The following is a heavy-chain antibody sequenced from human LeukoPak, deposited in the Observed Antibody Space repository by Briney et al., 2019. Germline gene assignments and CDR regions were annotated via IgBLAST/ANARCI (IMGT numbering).Heavy chain of an antibody. J-gene: IGHJ5*02. Sequence: SETLSLTCTVSGDSISSFYWSWIRQPAGKGLEWIGRIYYSGSTNYNPSLKSRVTISVDTSKNQFSLKLTSVTAADTAVYFCARGGYYGSGNDFRFDPWGQGTLVTVSS. CDR2: IYYSGST. CDR1: GDSISSFY. CDR3: ARGGYYGSGNDFRFDP. D-gene: IGHD3-10*01. V-gene: IGHV4-4*07.